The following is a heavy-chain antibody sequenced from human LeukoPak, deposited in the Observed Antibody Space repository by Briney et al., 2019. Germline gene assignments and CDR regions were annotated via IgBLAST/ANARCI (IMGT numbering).Heavy chain of an antibody. J-gene: IGHJ4*02. CDR3: AKQPGYSGYETFDY. V-gene: IGHV3-23*01. D-gene: IGHD5-12*01. CDR2: ISGSGGST. CDR1: GFTFSNYA. Sequence: GGSLRLSCAASGFTFSNYAMSWVRQAPGKGLEWVSGISGSGGSTVYADSVKGRFTISRDNSKNTLYLQMNSLRAEDTAVYYCAKQPGYSGYETFDYWGQGTLVTVSS.